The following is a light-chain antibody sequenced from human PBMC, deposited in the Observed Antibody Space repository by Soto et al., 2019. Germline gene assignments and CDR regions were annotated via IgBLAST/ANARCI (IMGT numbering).Light chain of an antibody. CDR1: SSDVGGYKY. V-gene: IGLV2-14*01. CDR2: DVS. Sequence: QSALTQPASVSGSPGQSIAISCTGTSSDVGGYKYVSWYQQYPGKAPKLMIYDVSNRPSGVSDRFSGSKSGNTASLTISGLQSEDEADYYCSSYTSSSSYVFGNGTKVTVL. CDR3: SSYTSSSSYV. J-gene: IGLJ1*01.